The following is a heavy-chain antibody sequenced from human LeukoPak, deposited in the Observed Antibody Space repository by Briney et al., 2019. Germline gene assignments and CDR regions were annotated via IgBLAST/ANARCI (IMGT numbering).Heavy chain of an antibody. CDR1: GFTVSNSY. V-gene: IGHV3-66*01. CDR3: ARDSFRVATITFYYYYYMDV. Sequence: GGSLRLSCAASGFTVSNSYMSWVRQAPGKGLEWVSVIYSGGSTYYADSVKGRFTISRDNSKNTLYLQMNSLRAEDTAVYYCARDSFRVATITFYYYYYMDVWGKGTTVTVSS. J-gene: IGHJ6*03. D-gene: IGHD5-12*01. CDR2: IYSGGST.